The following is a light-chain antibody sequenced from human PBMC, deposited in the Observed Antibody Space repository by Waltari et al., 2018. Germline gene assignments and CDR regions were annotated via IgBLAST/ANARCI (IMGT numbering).Light chain of an antibody. CDR2: DVS. J-gene: IGLJ3*02. CDR1: SSDVGGHAY. Sequence: QSALTQPRSVSGSPGQSVTISCTGTSSDVGGHAYVSWYQQYPGKGPKLMFYDVSKRPSGVPYRFSASKSGNTASLTISGLQPEDEADYYCCAYAGSYFMVFGGGTRLTVL. CDR3: CAYAGSYFMV. V-gene: IGLV2-11*01.